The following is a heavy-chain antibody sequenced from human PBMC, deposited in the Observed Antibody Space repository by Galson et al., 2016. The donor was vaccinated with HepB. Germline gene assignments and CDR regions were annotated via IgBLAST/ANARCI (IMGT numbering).Heavy chain of an antibody. D-gene: IGHD6-13*01. V-gene: IGHV3-43*01. CDR1: GFNFDDYN. CDR2: ISWDGYTT. CDR3: AKVPFPYASSAALPDS. J-gene: IGHJ5*01. Sequence: SLRLSCAASGFNFDDYNMHWVRQPPGKGLEWVSLISWDGYTTYYADSVKGRFTISRDNNKDSLSLQMNTLRTEDTALYSCAKVPFPYASSAALPDSWGQGTLVTVSS.